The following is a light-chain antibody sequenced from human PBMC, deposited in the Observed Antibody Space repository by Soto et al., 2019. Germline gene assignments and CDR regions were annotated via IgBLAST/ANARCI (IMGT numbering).Light chain of an antibody. Sequence: EIVLTQSPATLSSFPGDRVTLSCRASQSISINLAWYQHKPGQAPRLLIHAGSTRATGIPARISGSGSGTEFTLTISSLQSEDFAVYYCQQFRNWPWTFGQGTKVDIK. CDR1: QSISIN. J-gene: IGKJ1*01. CDR2: AGS. V-gene: IGKV3D-15*01. CDR3: QQFRNWPWT.